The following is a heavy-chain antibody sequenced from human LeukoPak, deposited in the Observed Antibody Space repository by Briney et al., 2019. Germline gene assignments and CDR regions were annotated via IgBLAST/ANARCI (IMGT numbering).Heavy chain of an antibody. CDR3: ARSSGSSTRGAFDI. CDR1: GSTFSSYW. D-gene: IGHD1-26*01. J-gene: IGHJ3*02. Sequence: GGSLRLSCAASGSTFSSYWMSWVRQAPGKGLEWVANIKQDGSEKYYVDSVKGRFTISRDNAKNSLYLKMNSLRAEDTAVYYCARSSGSSTRGAFDIWGQGTMVTVSS. V-gene: IGHV3-7*01. CDR2: IKQDGSEK.